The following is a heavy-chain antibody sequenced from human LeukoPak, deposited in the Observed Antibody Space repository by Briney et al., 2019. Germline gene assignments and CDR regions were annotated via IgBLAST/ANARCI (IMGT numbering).Heavy chain of an antibody. CDR2: IIPILGIA. Sequence: ASVKVSCKASGGTFSSYTISWVRQAPGQGLEWMGRIIPILGIANYAQKFQGRVTITADKSTSTAYMELSSLRSEDTAVYYCARAPTRYFDWSYAFDIWGQGTMVTVSS. V-gene: IGHV1-69*02. CDR3: ARAPTRYFDWSYAFDI. D-gene: IGHD3-9*01. J-gene: IGHJ3*02. CDR1: GGTFSSYT.